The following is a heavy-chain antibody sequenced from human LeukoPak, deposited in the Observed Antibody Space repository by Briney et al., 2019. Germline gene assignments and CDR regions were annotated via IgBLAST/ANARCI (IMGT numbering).Heavy chain of an antibody. V-gene: IGHV3-30*02. J-gene: IGHJ4*02. CDR3: AKPPYDSSGYYSVFDY. CDR2: IHYDGSNK. CDR1: GFTFSSYA. Sequence: GGSLRLSCAASGFTFSSYAMHWVRQAPGKGLEWVAFIHYDGSNKYYADSVKGRFTISRDNSKNTLYLQMNSLRAEDTAVYYCAKPPYDSSGYYSVFDYWGQGTLVTVSS. D-gene: IGHD3-22*01.